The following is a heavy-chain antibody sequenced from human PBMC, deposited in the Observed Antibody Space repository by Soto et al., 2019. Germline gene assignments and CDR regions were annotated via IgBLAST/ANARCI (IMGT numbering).Heavy chain of an antibody. Sequence: SETLSLTCTVSGGSISSYYWSWILQPPGKGLEWIGYIYYSGSTNYNPSLKSRVTISVDTSKNQFSLKLSSVTAADMAVYYCARHVQWLVTFDYWGQGTLVTVSS. V-gene: IGHV4-59*08. CDR3: ARHVQWLVTFDY. CDR1: GGSISSYY. J-gene: IGHJ4*02. D-gene: IGHD6-19*01. CDR2: IYYSGST.